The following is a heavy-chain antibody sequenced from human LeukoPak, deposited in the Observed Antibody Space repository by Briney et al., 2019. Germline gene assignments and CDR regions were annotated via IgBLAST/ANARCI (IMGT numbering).Heavy chain of an antibody. D-gene: IGHD6-19*01. CDR1: GYTFTSYD. CDR3: ANQIISRGAVAEFDP. V-gene: IGHV1-8*01. CDR2: MNPNSGNT. J-gene: IGHJ5*02. Sequence: ASVKVSCKASGYTFTSYDINWVRQATGQGLEWMGWMNPNSGNTGYAQKFQGRVTMTRNTSISTAYMELSSLRSEDTAVYYCANQIISRGAVAEFDPWGQGTLVTVSS.